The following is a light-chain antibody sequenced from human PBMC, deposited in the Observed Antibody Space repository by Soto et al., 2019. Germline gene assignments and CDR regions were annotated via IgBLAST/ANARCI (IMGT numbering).Light chain of an antibody. V-gene: IGLV2-8*01. CDR2: EVN. CDR3: SKYAGSSNV. J-gene: IGLJ1*01. Sequence: VLTQPPSSSGSPGPSVAISCTGTSSDVGGYNYVSWYQQHPGKAPKLMIYEVNKRPSGVPDRFSGSKSGNTASLTVSGLQAEDEADYYCSKYAGSSNVFGTGTKVTVL. CDR1: SSDVGGYNY.